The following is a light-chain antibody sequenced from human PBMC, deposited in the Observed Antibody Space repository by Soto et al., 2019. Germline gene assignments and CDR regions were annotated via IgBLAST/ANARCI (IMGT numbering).Light chain of an antibody. V-gene: IGKV3-20*01. J-gene: IGKJ1*01. CDR3: QQYDTTPWT. Sequence: EMVLTQSPGTLSLSPGERATLSCRASQSVSRSFLAWSQHKPGQAPRLLIYAASSRATGIPDRFSGSGSGTDFTVTISKLEHEDFAVYYCQQYDTTPWTFGQGTKVEIK. CDR1: QSVSRSF. CDR2: AAS.